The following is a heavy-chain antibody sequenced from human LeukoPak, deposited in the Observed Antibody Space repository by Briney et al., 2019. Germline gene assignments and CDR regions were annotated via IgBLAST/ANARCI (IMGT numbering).Heavy chain of an antibody. V-gene: IGHV4-4*07. D-gene: IGHD6-13*01. J-gene: IGHJ4*02. CDR2: IYTSGST. Sequence: SSETLSLTCTVSGGSISSYYWSWIRQPAGKGLEWIGRIYTSGSTNYNPSLKSRVTMSVDTSKNQFSLKLSSVTAADTAVYYCARDQEGIAAAGLDYWGQGTLVTVSS. CDR1: GGSISSYY. CDR3: ARDQEGIAAAGLDY.